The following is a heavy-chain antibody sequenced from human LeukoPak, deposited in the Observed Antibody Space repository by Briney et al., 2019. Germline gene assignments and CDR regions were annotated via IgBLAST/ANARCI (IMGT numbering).Heavy chain of an antibody. Sequence: GGSLRLSCAASGFTFSSYAMSWVRQAPGKGLEWVSAISGSGGSTYYADSVKGRFTISRDNSKNTLYLQMNSLRAEDTAVYYCAKKLNPPSRYFDWPYWFDPWGQGTLVTVSS. CDR2: ISGSGGST. CDR1: GFTFSSYA. D-gene: IGHD3-9*01. V-gene: IGHV3-23*01. J-gene: IGHJ5*02. CDR3: AKKLNPPSRYFDWPYWFDP.